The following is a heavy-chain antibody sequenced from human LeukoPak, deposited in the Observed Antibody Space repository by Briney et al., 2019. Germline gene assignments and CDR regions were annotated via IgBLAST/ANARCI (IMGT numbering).Heavy chain of an antibody. Sequence: GGSLRLSCVASGFTFSSYEMNWVRQAPGKGLEWISYISNSGSSIYYADSVMGRFTISRDNAKNSLYLQMNSLRAEDTAVYYCARDPRSSSWSPFDYWGQGTLVTVSS. V-gene: IGHV3-48*03. D-gene: IGHD6-13*01. CDR2: ISNSGSSI. J-gene: IGHJ4*02. CDR3: ARDPRSSSWSPFDY. CDR1: GFTFSSYE.